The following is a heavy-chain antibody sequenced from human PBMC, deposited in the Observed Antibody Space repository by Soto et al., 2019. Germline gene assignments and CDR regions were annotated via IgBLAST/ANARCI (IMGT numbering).Heavy chain of an antibody. CDR1: GGSFSCYY. J-gene: IGHJ6*03. D-gene: IGHD1-1*01. Sequence: SETLSLTCAVYGGSFSCYYWSWIRQPPGKGLEWIGEINHSGSTNYNPSLKSRVTISVDTSKNQFSLKLSSVTAADTAVYYCARGDWKEWVGYYYYYMDVWGKGTTVTVSS. CDR3: ARGDWKEWVGYYYYYMDV. CDR2: INHSGST. V-gene: IGHV4-34*01.